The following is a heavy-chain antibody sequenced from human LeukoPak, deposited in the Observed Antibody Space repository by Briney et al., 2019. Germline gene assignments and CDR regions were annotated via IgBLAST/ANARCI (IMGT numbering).Heavy chain of an antibody. Sequence: GGSLRLSCAASGFTFSSYAMHWVRQAPGKGLEWVAVISYDGSNKYYADSVKGRFTISRDNSKNTLYLQMNSLRAEDTAVYYCAREATMVEARGWFDPWGQGTLVTVSS. V-gene: IGHV3-30*04. CDR2: ISYDGSNK. J-gene: IGHJ5*02. D-gene: IGHD4/OR15-4a*01. CDR3: AREATMVEARGWFDP. CDR1: GFTFSSYA.